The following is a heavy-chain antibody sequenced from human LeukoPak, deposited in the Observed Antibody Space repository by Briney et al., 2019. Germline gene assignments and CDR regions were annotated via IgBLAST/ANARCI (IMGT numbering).Heavy chain of an antibody. CDR2: IWYDGSNK. D-gene: IGHD3-16*02. V-gene: IGHV3-33*01. J-gene: IGHJ1*01. CDR3: ARGPYDYVWGSYRHEYFQH. CDR1: GFTFSSYG. Sequence: PGGSLRLSCAASGFTFSSYGMHWVRQAPGKGLEWVAVIWYDGSNKYYADSVKGRFTISRDNSKNTLYLQMNSLRAEDTAVYYYARGPYDYVWGSYRHEYFQHWGQGTLVSVSS.